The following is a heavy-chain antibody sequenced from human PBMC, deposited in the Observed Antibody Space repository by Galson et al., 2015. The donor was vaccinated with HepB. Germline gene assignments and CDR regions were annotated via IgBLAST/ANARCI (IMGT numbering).Heavy chain of an antibody. CDR2: VSYDGSKK. CDR3: ARAGGMDI. V-gene: IGHV3-30-3*01. J-gene: IGHJ6*02. Sequence: SLRLSCAASGFTLSTYAMHWVRQAPGKGLEWVAVVSYDGSKKYYADSVKGRFTISRDNSKNTLFLQMNSPRTGDTAVYYCARAGGMDIWGQGTTVTVSS. CDR1: GFTLSTYA.